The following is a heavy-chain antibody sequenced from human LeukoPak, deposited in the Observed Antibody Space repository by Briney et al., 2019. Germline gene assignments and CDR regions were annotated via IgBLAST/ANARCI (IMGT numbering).Heavy chain of an antibody. CDR1: GASIPSNNY. J-gene: IGHJ5*01. CDR3: ASGYFSVWSDWFDS. Sequence: SETLSLTCTVSGASIPSNNYWTWIRQSPGKGPEGIGSIYHNGNTNYNPSLKSRVTISVDTSRNQFSLKATSMTAADSAVYFCASGYFSVWSDWFDSWGQGKLVIVSS. CDR2: IYHNGNT. V-gene: IGHV4-59*01. D-gene: IGHD6-19*01.